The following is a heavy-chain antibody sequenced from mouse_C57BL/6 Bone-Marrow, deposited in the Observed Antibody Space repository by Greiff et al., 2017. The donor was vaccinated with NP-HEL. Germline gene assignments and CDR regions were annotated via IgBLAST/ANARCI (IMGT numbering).Heavy chain of an antibody. D-gene: IGHD6-1*01. CDR2: INPSSGYT. CDR3: ARGCLYYFDY. V-gene: IGHV1-4*01. CDR1: GYTFTSYT. Sequence: VQLKESGAELARPGASVKMSCKASGYTFTSYTMHWVKQRPGQGLEWIGYINPSSGYTKYNQKFKDKATLTADKSSSTAYMQLSSLTSEDSAVYYCARGCLYYFDYWGQGTTLTVSS. J-gene: IGHJ2*01.